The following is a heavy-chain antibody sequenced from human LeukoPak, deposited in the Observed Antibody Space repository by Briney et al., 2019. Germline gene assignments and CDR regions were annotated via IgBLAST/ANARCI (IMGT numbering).Heavy chain of an antibody. CDR3: AKAGTMVRGLIGAFDI. Sequence: PGGSLRLSCAASGFTFSSFGIHWVRQVPGMGLEWVAVISYDGGNKYYADSVKGRFTISRDNSKNTVYLQLNSLRAEDTAVYYCAKAGTMVRGLIGAFDIWGQGTLVTVSS. CDR2: ISYDGGNK. V-gene: IGHV3-30*18. J-gene: IGHJ3*02. CDR1: GFTFSSFG. D-gene: IGHD3-10*01.